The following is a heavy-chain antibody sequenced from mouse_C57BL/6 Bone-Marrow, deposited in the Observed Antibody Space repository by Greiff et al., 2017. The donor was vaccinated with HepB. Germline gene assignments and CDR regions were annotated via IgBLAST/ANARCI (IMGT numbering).Heavy chain of an antibody. CDR1: GFTFSDYY. Sequence: EVQVVESGGGLVQPGGSLKLSCAASGFTFSDYYMYWVRQTPEQRLEWVAYISNGGGSTYYPDTVKGRFTISRDNAKNTLYLHMSRLKSEDTAMYYCARPIYYDYDGFAYWGQGTLVTVSA. CDR3: ARPIYYDYDGFAY. CDR2: ISNGGGST. V-gene: IGHV5-12*01. D-gene: IGHD2-4*01. J-gene: IGHJ3*01.